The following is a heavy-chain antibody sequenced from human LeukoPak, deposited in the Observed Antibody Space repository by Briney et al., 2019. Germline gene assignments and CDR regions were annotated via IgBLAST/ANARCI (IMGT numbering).Heavy chain of an antibody. Sequence: GASVTVSCKASGYTFTIYDINWVRHAPGQGREWMGVMNPNRGNTGYAQKFQVRVTMTRNTTISTTYMEMSSLRSEDTAGYYCASDSDPFQYCSGDCYSHFYYWGQGTVATASS. J-gene: IGHJ4*02. CDR2: MNPNRGNT. V-gene: IGHV1-8*01. CDR1: GYTFTIYD. CDR3: ASDSDPFQYCSGDCYSHFYY. D-gene: IGHD2-21*02.